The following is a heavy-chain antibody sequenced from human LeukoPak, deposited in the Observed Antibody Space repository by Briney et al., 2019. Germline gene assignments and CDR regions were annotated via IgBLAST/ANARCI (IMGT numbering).Heavy chain of an antibody. J-gene: IGHJ5*02. CDR1: GFTFSSYS. V-gene: IGHV3-48*01. CDR2: ISSASNTI. D-gene: IGHD3-10*01. Sequence: GESLRLSCAASGFTFSSYSMNWVRQAPGKGLEWVSYISSASNTIYYVDSVKGRFTISRDNAKNSLYLQMNSLRAEDTAMYYCARDGWFGDYNWFDPWGQGTLVTVSS. CDR3: ARDGWFGDYNWFDP.